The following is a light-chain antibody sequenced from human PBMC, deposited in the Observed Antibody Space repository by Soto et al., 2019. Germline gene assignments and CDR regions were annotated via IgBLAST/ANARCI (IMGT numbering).Light chain of an antibody. CDR1: SSDVGGYNY. J-gene: IGLJ3*02. CDR3: SSYTSSSTVV. CDR2: EVT. Sequence: QSVLTQPAFVSGSLGQSITISCAGTSSDVGGYNYVSWYQQHPGKAPKLMIYEVTNRPSGVSNRFSGSKSGNTASLTISGLQAEDEADYYCSSYTSSSTVVFGGGTKLTVL. V-gene: IGLV2-14*01.